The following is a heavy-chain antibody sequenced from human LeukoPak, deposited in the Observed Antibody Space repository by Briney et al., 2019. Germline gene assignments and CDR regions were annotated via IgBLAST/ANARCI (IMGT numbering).Heavy chain of an antibody. V-gene: IGHV3-48*03. D-gene: IGHD5-18*01. CDR1: GFTFSSYE. Sequence: PGGSLRLSCAASGFTFSSYEMNWVRQAPGKGLEWVSYISSSGSTIYYADSMKGRFTISRDNAKNSLYLQMNSLRAEDTAVYYCARDAEAWIQLWPDNWFDPWGQGTLVTVSS. CDR2: ISSSGSTI. CDR3: ARDAEAWIQLWPDNWFDP. J-gene: IGHJ5*02.